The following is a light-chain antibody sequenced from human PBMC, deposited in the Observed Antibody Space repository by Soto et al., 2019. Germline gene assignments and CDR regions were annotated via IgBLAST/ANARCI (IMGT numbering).Light chain of an antibody. V-gene: IGLV2-14*01. Sequence: QSALTQPASVSGSPGQSIIISCTGTSSDVGGYNYVSWYQQHPGKAPKLMIYEVSNRPSGVSNLFSGSKSGNTASLTISGLQAEDEADYYCSSYTGSSTLWVFGGGTKVTVL. J-gene: IGLJ3*02. CDR1: SSDVGGYNY. CDR2: EVS. CDR3: SSYTGSSTLWV.